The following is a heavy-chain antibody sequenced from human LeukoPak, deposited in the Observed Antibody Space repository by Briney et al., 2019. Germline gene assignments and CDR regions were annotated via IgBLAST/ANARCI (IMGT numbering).Heavy chain of an antibody. CDR3: GRAFPPLRTAAAGDY. CDR1: GFTFSDCD. CDR2: ISYRTSHI. Sequence: TGGSLRLSCTASGFTFSDCDMNWFRQAPGKGQEWVSSISYRTSHIYYADSVKGRFTISRDNAKNSLYLQMDSLRAEDTAVYFCGRAFPPLRTAAAGDYWGQGTLVTVSS. V-gene: IGHV3-21*03. J-gene: IGHJ4*02. D-gene: IGHD6-13*01.